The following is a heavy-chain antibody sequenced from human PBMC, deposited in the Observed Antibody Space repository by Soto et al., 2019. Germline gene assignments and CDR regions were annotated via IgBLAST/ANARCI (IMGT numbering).Heavy chain of an antibody. CDR1: GYTFTSYD. D-gene: IGHD3-10*01. CDR3: ARAAADASSVLLSFRLNEGAFDI. Sequence: ASVKVSCKASGYTFTSYDINWVRQATGQGLEWMGWMNPNSGNTGYAQKFQGRVTMTRNTSISTAYMELSSLRSEDTAVYYCARAAADASSVLLSFRLNEGAFDIWGQATMVTVSS. J-gene: IGHJ3*02. V-gene: IGHV1-8*01. CDR2: MNPNSGNT.